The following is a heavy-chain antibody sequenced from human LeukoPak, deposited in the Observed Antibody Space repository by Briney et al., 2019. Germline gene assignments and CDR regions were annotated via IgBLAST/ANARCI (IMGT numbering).Heavy chain of an antibody. CDR1: GYTFTIYY. J-gene: IGHJ4*02. CDR2: INLCGGST. Sequence: ASVTVSCKASGYTFTIYYMHWVRQPPGQGLEWMGIINLCGGSTSYEQKFQGRVTMTRDTSTSTVYMELSSLRSEDTAVYYCARGRSEYRSGLYRFLPDYWGQGTLVTVSS. CDR3: ARGRSEYRSGLYRFLPDY. D-gene: IGHD6-25*01. V-gene: IGHV1-46*01.